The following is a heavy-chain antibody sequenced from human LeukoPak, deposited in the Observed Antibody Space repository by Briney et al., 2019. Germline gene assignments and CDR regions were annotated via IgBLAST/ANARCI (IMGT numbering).Heavy chain of an antibody. V-gene: IGHV4-61*08. CDR3: ARAEYYDSSEFDY. J-gene: IGHJ4*02. D-gene: IGHD3-22*01. CDR2: IYYSGST. CDR1: GDSISSGDYY. Sequence: PSETLSLTCTVSGDSISSGDYYWSWIRQPPGKGLEWIGYIYYSGSTNYNPSLKSRVTISVDTSKNQFSLKLSSVTAADTAVYYCARAEYYDSSEFDYWGQGTLVTVSS.